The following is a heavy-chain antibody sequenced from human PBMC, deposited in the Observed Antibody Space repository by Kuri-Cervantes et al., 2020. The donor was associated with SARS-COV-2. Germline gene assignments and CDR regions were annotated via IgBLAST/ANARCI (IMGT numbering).Heavy chain of an antibody. CDR3: ARDTLTRGATGRYYYYGMDV. CDR1: GGSFSGYY. V-gene: IGHV4-59*01. D-gene: IGHD1-14*01. CDR2: IYYSGST. Sequence: SQTLSLTCAVYGGSFSGYYWSWIRQPPGKGLEWIGYIYYSGSTNHNPSLKSRVTISVDTSKNQFSLKLSSVTAADTAVYYCARDTLTRGATGRYYYYGMDVWGQGTTVTVSS. J-gene: IGHJ6*02.